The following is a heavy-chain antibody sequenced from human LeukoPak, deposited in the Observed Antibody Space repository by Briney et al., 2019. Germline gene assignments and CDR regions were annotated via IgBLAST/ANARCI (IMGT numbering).Heavy chain of an antibody. Sequence: GRSLRLSCTASGFTFGDYTLTWVRQAPGKGLDWVGFIRSKAYGGTTVYAASVKGRFTISRDDSTSIAYLQIHSLITEDTAVYYCTRGAREMVYWGQGSLLTVSS. J-gene: IGHJ4*02. D-gene: IGHD5-24*01. CDR2: IRSKAYGGTT. CDR3: TRGAREMVY. V-gene: IGHV3-49*04. CDR1: GFTFGDYT.